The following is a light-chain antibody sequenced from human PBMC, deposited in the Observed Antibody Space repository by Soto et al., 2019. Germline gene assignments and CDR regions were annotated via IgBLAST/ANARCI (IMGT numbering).Light chain of an antibody. CDR1: QDIKNY. CDR2: DAS. Sequence: DIQMTQSPSSLSASVGDIVTITCQASQDIKNYLNWYQKKSGKDPKLLIYDASDLETGVPSRFSGSGSGTDFNFTINRLQTEDIATYECQQYDNLTLTFGGGTKGEIK. CDR3: QQYDNLTLT. J-gene: IGKJ4*01. V-gene: IGKV1-33*01.